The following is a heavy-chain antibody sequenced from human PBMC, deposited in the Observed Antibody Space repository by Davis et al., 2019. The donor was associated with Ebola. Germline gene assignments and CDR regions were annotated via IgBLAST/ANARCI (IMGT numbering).Heavy chain of an antibody. D-gene: IGHD6-13*01. CDR2: ISYDGSNK. CDR3: ASENSSSWYTDWFDP. J-gene: IGHJ5*02. CDR1: GFTFSSYG. Sequence: GESLKISCAASGFTFSSYGMHWVRQAPGKGLEWVAVISYDGSNKYYAGSVKGRFTISRDNSKNTLYLQMNGLRAEDTAVYYCASENSSSWYTDWFDPWGQGTLVTVSS. V-gene: IGHV3-30*03.